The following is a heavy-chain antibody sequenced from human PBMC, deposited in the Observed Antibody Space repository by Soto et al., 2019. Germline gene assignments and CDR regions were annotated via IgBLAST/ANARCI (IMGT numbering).Heavy chain of an antibody. D-gene: IGHD5-18*01. Sequence: EVQLLESGGMLVQPGGSLTLSCAASGFTFSTSAMAWIRQAPGKGLEWVSGVSASGLNTAYADPVKGRFCISRYNSTKKVPMHMNSLRAEAMALYFSAKDRPRRTSGYYFHQGGHGTPVTVSS. CDR3: AKDRPRRTSGYYFHQ. CDR2: VSASGLNT. J-gene: IGHJ4*01. V-gene: IGHV3-23*01. CDR1: GFTFSTSA.